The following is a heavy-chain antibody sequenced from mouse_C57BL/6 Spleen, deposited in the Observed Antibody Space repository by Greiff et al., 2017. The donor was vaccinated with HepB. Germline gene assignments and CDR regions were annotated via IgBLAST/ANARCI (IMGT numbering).Heavy chain of an antibody. CDR3: ARREITTAYWYFDV. Sequence: QVQLQQPGAELVKPGASVKLSCKASGYTFTSYWMHWVKQRPGQGLEWIGMIHPNSGSTNYNEKFKSKATLTVDKSSSTAYMQLSSLTSEDSAVYYCARREITTAYWYFDVWGTGTTVTVSS. CDR2: IHPNSGST. V-gene: IGHV1-64*01. J-gene: IGHJ1*03. CDR1: GYTFTSYW. D-gene: IGHD1-2*01.